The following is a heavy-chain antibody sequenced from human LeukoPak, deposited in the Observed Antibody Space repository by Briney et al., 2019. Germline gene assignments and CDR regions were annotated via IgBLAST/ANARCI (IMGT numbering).Heavy chain of an antibody. D-gene: IGHD5-18*01. CDR3: PSIFIRNGYSSYFDC. CDR1: GFSISSGHY. J-gene: IGHJ4*02. Sequence: PSETLFLTCTVSGFSISSGHYWGWARQPPGAGLEWIGSVYQSGTTYYNPSLKSRVTTSVDMSKNQFSLRLRPVTAPDAAVYYCPSIFIRNGYSSYFDCWGQGTLATVSS. CDR2: VYQSGTT. V-gene: IGHV4-38-2*02.